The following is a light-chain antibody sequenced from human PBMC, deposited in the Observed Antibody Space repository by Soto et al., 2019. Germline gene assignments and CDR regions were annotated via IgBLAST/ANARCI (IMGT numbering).Light chain of an antibody. CDR2: SNN. CDR1: SSNIGSNT. Sequence: QSVLAQPPSASVTPGQRVTISCSGSSSNIGSNTVNWYHQFPGTAPKLLIYSNNQRPSGVPDRFSGSKSGTSASLAISGLQSEDEADYYCASWDDSLNGYVFGTGTKVTVL. V-gene: IGLV1-44*01. CDR3: ASWDDSLNGYV. J-gene: IGLJ1*01.